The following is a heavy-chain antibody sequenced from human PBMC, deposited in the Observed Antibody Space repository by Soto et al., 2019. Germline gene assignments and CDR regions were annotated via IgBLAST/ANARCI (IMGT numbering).Heavy chain of an antibody. Sequence: SETLSLTCTVSGGSISSAAYCWSWIRQSPDKGLEWIGHIYDGGTTYSSPSLKGRVTISADTSETQFSLKLSSVSAADTAVYYCARGPSGGKIDYWGQGIQVTVS. V-gene: IGHV4-30-4*01. CDR3: ARGPSGGKIDY. D-gene: IGHD3-16*01. CDR1: GGSISSAAYC. CDR2: IYDGGTT. J-gene: IGHJ4*02.